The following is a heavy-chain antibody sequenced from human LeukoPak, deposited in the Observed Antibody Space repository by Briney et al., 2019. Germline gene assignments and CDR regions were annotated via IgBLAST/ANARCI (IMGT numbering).Heavy chain of an antibody. CDR1: GFTFSSYS. V-gene: IGHV3-21*04. D-gene: IGHD4-23*01. CDR2: ISSSSSYI. CDR3: AKARSYGGYYSPSVFDI. Sequence: GGSLRLSCAASGFTFSSYSMNWVRQAPGKGLEWVSSISSSSSYIYYADSVKGRFTISRDNSNNTLYLQMNSLRAEDTAVYYCAKARSYGGYYSPSVFDIWGQGTMVTVSS. J-gene: IGHJ3*02.